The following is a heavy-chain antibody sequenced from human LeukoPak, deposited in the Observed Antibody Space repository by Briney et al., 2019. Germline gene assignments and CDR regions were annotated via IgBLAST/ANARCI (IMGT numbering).Heavy chain of an antibody. Sequence: PGGSLRLPCAASGFTFSSYSMNWVRQAPGKGLEWVSSISSSSSYIYYADSVKGRFTISRDNAKNSLYLQMNSLRAEDTAVYYCASTPRGVVVSLYDYWGQGTLVTVSS. V-gene: IGHV3-21*01. D-gene: IGHD3-22*01. J-gene: IGHJ4*02. CDR2: ISSSSSYI. CDR3: ASTPRGVVVSLYDY. CDR1: GFTFSSYS.